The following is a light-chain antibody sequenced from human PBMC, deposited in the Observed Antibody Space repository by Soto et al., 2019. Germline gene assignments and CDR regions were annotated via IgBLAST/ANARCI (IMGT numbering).Light chain of an antibody. Sequence: EIVFTQSPATLSLSPGERATLSCRASQSLSSYLAWYQQKPGQAPRLLIYDASNRATGIPARFSGSGSGTDFTLTISSLEPEDFAIYYCQQRTNWLTFGGGTKVDIK. CDR3: QQRTNWLT. CDR2: DAS. V-gene: IGKV3-11*01. CDR1: QSLSSY. J-gene: IGKJ4*01.